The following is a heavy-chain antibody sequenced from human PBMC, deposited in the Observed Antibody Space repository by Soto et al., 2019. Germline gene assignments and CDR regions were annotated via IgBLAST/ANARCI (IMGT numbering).Heavy chain of an antibody. Sequence: PGGSLRLSCAASGFTFSDYAMTWVRQAPGKGLEWVSGISGSGGSTYYADSVKGRFTISRDQSKNILYLQMNSLRAEDTAVYHCAKWVTMSGLLDHWGQGTLVTVSS. CDR3: AKWVTMSGLLDH. J-gene: IGHJ4*02. V-gene: IGHV3-23*01. CDR2: ISGSGGST. D-gene: IGHD3-3*01. CDR1: GFTFSDYA.